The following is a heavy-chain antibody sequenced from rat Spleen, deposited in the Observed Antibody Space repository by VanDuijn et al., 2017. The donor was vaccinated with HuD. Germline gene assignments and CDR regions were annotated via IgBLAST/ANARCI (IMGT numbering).Heavy chain of an antibody. J-gene: IGHJ4*01. D-gene: IGHD1-11*01. Sequence: EVQLVETGGGLVQPGRSMKLSCAASGFTFSNYGMAWVRQAPTKGLEWVASISTSGGSTYYPDSVKGRFTISRDNAKSTLYLQMNSLRSEDTAIYYCALINYGAQGVMDAWGQGASVTVSS. V-gene: IGHV5-25*01. CDR1: GFTFSNYG. CDR2: ISTSGGST. CDR3: ALINYGAQGVMDA.